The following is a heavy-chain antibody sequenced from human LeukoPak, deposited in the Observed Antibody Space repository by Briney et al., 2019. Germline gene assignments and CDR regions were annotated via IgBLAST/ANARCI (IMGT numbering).Heavy chain of an antibody. Sequence: PGGSLRLSCAASGFTFSSYAMNWVRQAPGKGLEWVAVISYDGSNKYYADSVKGRFTISRDNSKNTLYLQMNSLRAEDTAVYYCARDSGGFDYWGQGTLVTVSS. J-gene: IGHJ4*02. V-gene: IGHV3-30-3*01. D-gene: IGHD3-10*01. CDR2: ISYDGSNK. CDR3: ARDSGGFDY. CDR1: GFTFSSYA.